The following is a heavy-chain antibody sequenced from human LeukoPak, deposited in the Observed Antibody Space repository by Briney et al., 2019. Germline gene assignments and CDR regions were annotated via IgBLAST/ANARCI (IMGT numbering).Heavy chain of an antibody. Sequence: GGSLRLSCAGSGSSFSPYWMSWVRQAPGKGLEWLANIEKYGSEEYYMDSVKGRFTISRDNAKNSLSLQMDSLRAEDTAVYYCVREVPGVMVAFDLWGQGTMVTVSP. V-gene: IGHV3-7*04. J-gene: IGHJ3*01. CDR1: GSSFSPYW. D-gene: IGHD2-2*01. CDR3: VREVPGVMVAFDL. CDR2: IEKYGSEE.